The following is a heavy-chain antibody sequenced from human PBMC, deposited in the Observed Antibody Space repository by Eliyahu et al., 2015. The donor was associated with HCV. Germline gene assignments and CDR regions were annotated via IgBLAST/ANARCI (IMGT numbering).Heavy chain of an antibody. CDR3: ATIAAAGTKDAFDI. J-gene: IGHJ3*02. D-gene: IGHD6-13*01. V-gene: IGHV3-30-3*01. CDR2: ISYDGSNK. Sequence: QVQLVESGGGVVQPGRSLRLSCAASGFXFSSYAMHWVRQAPGKGLEWVAVISYDGSNKYYADSVKGRFTISRDNSKNTLYLQMNSLRAEDTAVYYCATIAAAGTKDAFDIWGQGTMVTVSS. CDR1: GFXFSSYA.